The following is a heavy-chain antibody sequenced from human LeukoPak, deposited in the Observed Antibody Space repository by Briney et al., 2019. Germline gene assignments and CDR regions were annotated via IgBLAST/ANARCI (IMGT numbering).Heavy chain of an antibody. D-gene: IGHD6-19*01. V-gene: IGHV1-8*01. CDR2: TNPNSGNT. J-gene: IGHJ4*02. Sequence: ASVKVSCKASGYTFTSYDINWVRQATGQGLEWMGWTNPNSGNTGYAQKFQGRVTMTRNTSISTAYMELSSLRSEDTAVYYCARTIAVAGTGSYYFDYWGQGTLVTVSS. CDR3: ARTIAVAGTGSYYFDY. CDR1: GYTFTSYD.